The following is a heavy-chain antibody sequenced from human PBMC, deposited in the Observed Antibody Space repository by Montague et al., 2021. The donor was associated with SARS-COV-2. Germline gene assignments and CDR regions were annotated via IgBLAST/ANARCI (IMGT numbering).Heavy chain of an antibody. J-gene: IGHJ4*02. V-gene: IGHV3-23*01. CDR2: INYRGT. Sequence: SLRLSCAASGFTFSDYAMNRVRQAPGKGLEWVSSINYRGTYYADSVRGRFTISRDNSKNTLYLQMHSLRAEDTAVYYCTRGLYAAYHWGQGTLVTVSS. CDR1: GFTFSDYA. CDR3: TRGLYAAYH. D-gene: IGHD2/OR15-2a*01.